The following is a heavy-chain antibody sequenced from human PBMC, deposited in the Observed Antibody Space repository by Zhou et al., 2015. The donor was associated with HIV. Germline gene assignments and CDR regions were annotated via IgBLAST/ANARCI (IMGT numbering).Heavy chain of an antibody. J-gene: IGHJ3*02. D-gene: IGHD5-18*01. V-gene: IGHV3-49*05. CDR2: ISSKPFSETT. Sequence: EVQLVESGGGLVKPGRSLTISCSASGFRFADYAMTWFRQAPGKGLEWVGFISSKPFSETTELAASVKGRFTFSRDDSKSIAYLQMNSLKTEDTAVYYCTRRGWIHLWLGAFDIWGQGTMVTVSS. CDR1: GFRFADYA. CDR3: TRRGWIHLWLGAFDI.